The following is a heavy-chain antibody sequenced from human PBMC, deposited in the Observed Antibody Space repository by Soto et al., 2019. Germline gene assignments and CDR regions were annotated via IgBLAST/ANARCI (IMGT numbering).Heavy chain of an antibody. CDR1: GGSFSGYY. Sequence: SETLSLTCAGYGGSFSGYYWSWIRQPPGKGLEWIGEINHSGSTNYNPSLKSRVTISVDTSKNQFSLKLSSVTAADTAVYYCASHGGYDFWSGYYSNWFDPWGQGTLVTVSS. V-gene: IGHV4-34*01. CDR2: INHSGST. J-gene: IGHJ5*02. CDR3: ASHGGYDFWSGYYSNWFDP. D-gene: IGHD3-3*01.